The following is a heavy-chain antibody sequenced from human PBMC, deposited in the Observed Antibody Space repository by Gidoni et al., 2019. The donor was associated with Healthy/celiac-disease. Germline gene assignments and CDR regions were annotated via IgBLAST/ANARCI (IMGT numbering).Heavy chain of an antibody. CDR1: GFTFSSYA. D-gene: IGHD3-22*01. V-gene: IGHV3-64*01. Sequence: GGSLRLSCAASGFTFSSYAMHWVRQAPGKGLEYVSAISSNGGSTYYANSVKGRFTISRDNSKNTLYLQMGSLRAEDMAVYYCARSDSGSSGYYGYWGQGTLVTVSS. CDR3: ARSDSGSSGYYGY. J-gene: IGHJ4*02. CDR2: ISSNGGST.